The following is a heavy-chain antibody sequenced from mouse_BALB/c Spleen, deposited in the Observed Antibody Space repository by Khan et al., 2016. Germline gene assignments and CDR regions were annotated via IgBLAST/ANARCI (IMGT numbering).Heavy chain of an antibody. CDR3: AQTARAPSFAY. J-gene: IGHJ3*01. V-gene: IGHV9-2-1*01. D-gene: IGHD3-2*01. CDR1: GYTFTDYS. Sequence: QIQLVQSGPELKKPGETVKISCKASGYTFTDYSMHWVKQAPGKGLKWMGWINTETGEPTYADDFKGRFAFSLETSASTAYLQINNLKKEGMATYVCAQTARAPSFAYWGQGTLVTVSA. CDR2: INTETGEP.